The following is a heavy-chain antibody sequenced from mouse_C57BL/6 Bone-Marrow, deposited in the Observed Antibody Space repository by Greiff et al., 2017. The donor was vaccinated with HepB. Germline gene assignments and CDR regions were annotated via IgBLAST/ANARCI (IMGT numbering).Heavy chain of an antibody. D-gene: IGHD3-1*01. CDR2: ISSGSSTI. Sequence: DVMLVESGGGLVKPGGSLKLSCAASGFTFSDYGMHWVRQAPEKGLEWVAYISSGSSTIYYADTVKGRFTISRDNAKNTLFLQMTSLRSEDTAMYYCARPGRSYWYFDVWGTGTTVTVSS. CDR3: ARPGRSYWYFDV. V-gene: IGHV5-17*01. CDR1: GFTFSDYG. J-gene: IGHJ1*03.